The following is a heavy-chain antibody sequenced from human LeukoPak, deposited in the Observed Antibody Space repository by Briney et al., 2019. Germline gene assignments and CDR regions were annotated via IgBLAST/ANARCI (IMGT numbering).Heavy chain of an antibody. J-gene: IGHJ4*02. D-gene: IGHD2-2*02. CDR1: GFTFSDYA. Sequence: PGGSLRLSCAASGFTFSDYAIHWVRQAPGKGLEWVSVIVHDGSNKYYADSVEGRFTISRDNSKNTLYLQMNSPRAEDTAVYYCAKYLHCGTSCYIDFDYWGQGTLVTVSS. CDR3: AKYLHCGTSCYIDFDY. V-gene: IGHV3-30*18. CDR2: IVHDGSNK.